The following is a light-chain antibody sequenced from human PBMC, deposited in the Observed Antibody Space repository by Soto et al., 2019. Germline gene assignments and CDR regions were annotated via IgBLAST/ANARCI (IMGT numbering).Light chain of an antibody. V-gene: IGLV1-40*01. CDR3: QSYDGSLSGVV. J-gene: IGLJ2*01. CDR1: SSNIGAGYD. Sequence: QSVLTQPPSVSGAPGQRVTISCTGSSSNIGAGYDVHWYQQLPGTAPKLLMYGNSNGPSGVPDRFSGSKSGTSASLAITGLQDEDEADYYCQSYDGSLSGVVFGGGTKLTVL. CDR2: GNS.